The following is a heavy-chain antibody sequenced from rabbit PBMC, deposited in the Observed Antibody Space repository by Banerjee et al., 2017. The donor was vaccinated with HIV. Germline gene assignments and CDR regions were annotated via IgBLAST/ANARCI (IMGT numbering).Heavy chain of an antibody. V-gene: IGHV1S40*01. J-gene: IGHJ2*01. Sequence: QSLEESGGGLVQPEGSLTLTCTASAFSFSSAYYTCWVRQAPGKGLEWIGCIYAGSSGSTYYASWAKGRFTISSHNAQNTLYLQLNSLTAADTATYFCARAMRSSSGYWTDAFDPWGQGTLVTVS. D-gene: IGHD1-1*01. CDR2: IYAGSSGST. CDR1: AFSFSSAYY. CDR3: ARAMRSSSGYWTDAFDP.